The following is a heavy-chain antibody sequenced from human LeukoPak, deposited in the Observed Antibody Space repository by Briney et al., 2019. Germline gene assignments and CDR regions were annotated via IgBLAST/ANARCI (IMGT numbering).Heavy chain of an antibody. D-gene: IGHD1-26*01. J-gene: IGHJ5*02. V-gene: IGHV4-39*01. Sequence: SETLSLTCTVSGGSISSSGYYWGWIRQPPWKGLEWIASIYYSGSTYYNPSLKSRVTISVDTSKNQLSLKLSSLTAADTAVYYCARHEYSGSYYGLSWFDPWGQGTPVTVSS. CDR2: IYYSGST. CDR1: GGSISSSGYY. CDR3: ARHEYSGSYYGLSWFDP.